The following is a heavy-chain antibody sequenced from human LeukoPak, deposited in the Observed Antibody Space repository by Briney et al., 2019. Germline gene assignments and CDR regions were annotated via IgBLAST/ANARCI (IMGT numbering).Heavy chain of an antibody. Sequence: PSETLSLTCTVSGGSISSNNYYWGWIRQPPGKGLEWIGNIYYSGSTYYNPSLKSRVTMSVDTSTNHFSLKLSSVTAADTAVYYCARYSFPVGRHFDYWGQGTLVTVSS. J-gene: IGHJ4*02. CDR3: ARYSFPVGRHFDY. CDR2: IYYSGST. D-gene: IGHD1-26*01. V-gene: IGHV4-39*02. CDR1: GGSISSNNYY.